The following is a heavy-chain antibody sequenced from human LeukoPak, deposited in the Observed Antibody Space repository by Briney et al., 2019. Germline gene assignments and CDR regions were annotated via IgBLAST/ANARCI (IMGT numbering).Heavy chain of an antibody. J-gene: IGHJ4*02. V-gene: IGHV3-48*03. Sequence: GGSLRLSCAASGFTFSSYEMNWVRQAPGKWLEWVSYISSSGSTIYYADSVKGRFTISRDNAKNSLYLQMNSLRAEDTAVYYCARDQYYYDSSGYYRALVYWGQGTLVTVSS. CDR1: GFTFSSYE. CDR3: ARDQYYYDSSGYYRALVY. CDR2: ISSSGSTI. D-gene: IGHD3-22*01.